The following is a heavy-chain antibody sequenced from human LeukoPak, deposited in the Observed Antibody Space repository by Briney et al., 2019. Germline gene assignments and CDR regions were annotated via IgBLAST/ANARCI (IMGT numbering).Heavy chain of an antibody. CDR1: GFTFSSYA. CDR2: ISGSGGST. V-gene: IGHV3-23*01. Sequence: GGSLRLSCPASGFTFSSYAMSWVRQPPGKGLEWVSAISGSGGSTYYADSVKGRFTISRDNSKNTLYLQMNSLRAEDTAVYYCAKEMSYSSGWYGAYFDYWGQGTLVTVSS. CDR3: AKEMSYSSGWYGAYFDY. D-gene: IGHD6-19*01. J-gene: IGHJ4*02.